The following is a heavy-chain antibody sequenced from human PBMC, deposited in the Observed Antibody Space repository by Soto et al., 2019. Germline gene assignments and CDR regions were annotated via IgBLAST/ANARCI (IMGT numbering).Heavy chain of an antibody. V-gene: IGHV3-23*01. CDR2: ISGSGGST. Sequence: PGGSLRLSCAASGFTFNSYAMSWVRQAPGKGLEWVSAISGSGGSTYYADSVKGRFTISRDNSKNTLYLQMNSLRAEDTAVYYCAKELYYYGSGSPALDYWGQGTLVTVSS. CDR1: GFTFNSYA. CDR3: AKELYYYGSGSPALDY. J-gene: IGHJ4*02. D-gene: IGHD3-10*01.